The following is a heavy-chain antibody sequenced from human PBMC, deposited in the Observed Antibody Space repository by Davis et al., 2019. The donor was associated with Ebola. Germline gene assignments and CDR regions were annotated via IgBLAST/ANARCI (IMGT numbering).Heavy chain of an antibody. CDR2: INSDGSST. CDR3: ARGVPFRGYAFDI. V-gene: IGHV3-74*01. D-gene: IGHD6-6*01. CDR1: GFTFSSYW. J-gene: IGHJ3*02. Sequence: GESLKISCAASGFTFSSYWMHWVRQAPGKGLVWVSRINSDGSSTSYADSVKGRFTISRDNAKNTLYLQMNSLRAEDTAVYYCARGVPFRGYAFDIWGQGTMVTVSS.